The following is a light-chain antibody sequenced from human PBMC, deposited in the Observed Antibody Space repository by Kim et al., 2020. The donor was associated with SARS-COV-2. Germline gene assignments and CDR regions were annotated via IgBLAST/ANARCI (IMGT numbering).Light chain of an antibody. CDR1: SSNVGCFDS. Sequence: SITITGTGSSSNVGCFDSVAWYQHRPGKAPKLVIYDVTKRPSGVSDRFSGSISDNTASLTIAGLQAEDEADYYCSSYTSSNNLGYVFGTGTQLTVL. CDR3: SSYTSSNNLGYV. J-gene: IGLJ1*01. V-gene: IGLV2-14*03. CDR2: DVT.